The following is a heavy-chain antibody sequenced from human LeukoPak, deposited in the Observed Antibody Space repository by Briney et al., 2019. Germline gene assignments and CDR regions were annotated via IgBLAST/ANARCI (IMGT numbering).Heavy chain of an antibody. D-gene: IGHD4-17*01. J-gene: IGHJ6*03. Sequence: GASVKVSCKASGYTFTDYYMHWVRQAPGQGLEWMGWINPNSGGTNYAQKFQGRVTMTRDTSISTAYMELRSLRSDDTAVYYCARGPYGVYSGDYYYHYMDVWGKGTTVTISS. CDR2: INPNSGGT. CDR3: ARGPYGVYSGDYYYHYMDV. V-gene: IGHV1-2*02. CDR1: GYTFTDYY.